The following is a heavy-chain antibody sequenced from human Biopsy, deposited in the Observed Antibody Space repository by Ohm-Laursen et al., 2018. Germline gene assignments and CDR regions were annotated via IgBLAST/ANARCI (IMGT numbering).Heavy chain of an antibody. V-gene: IGHV4-59*08. J-gene: IGHJ2*01. CDR3: ARHAPSYSGSYWRYFDL. CDR2: IYYTGST. D-gene: IGHD1-26*01. Sequence: SETLSLTCTVSGGSISSYYWSWIRQPPGKGLEWIGYIYYTGSTNYNPSLKNRVTISVDTSMNHLSLRLPSVTAADTAVYYCARHAPSYSGSYWRYFDLWGRGTLVTVSS. CDR1: GGSISSYY.